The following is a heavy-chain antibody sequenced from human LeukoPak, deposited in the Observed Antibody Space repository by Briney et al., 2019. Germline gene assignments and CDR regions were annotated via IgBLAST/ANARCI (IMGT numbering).Heavy chain of an antibody. J-gene: IGHJ5*02. V-gene: IGHV1-2*02. Sequence: ASVKVSCKASGYTFTGYYMHWVRQAPGQGLERMGWINPNSGGTNYAQKFQGRVTMTRDTSISTAYMELSRLRSDDTAVYYCARSGYYYDSSGYDWFDPWGQGTLVTVSS. D-gene: IGHD3-22*01. CDR1: GYTFTGYY. CDR2: INPNSGGT. CDR3: ARSGYYYDSSGYDWFDP.